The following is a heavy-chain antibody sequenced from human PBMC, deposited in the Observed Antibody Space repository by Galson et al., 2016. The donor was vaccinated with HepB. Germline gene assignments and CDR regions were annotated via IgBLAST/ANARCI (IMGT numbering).Heavy chain of an antibody. V-gene: IGHV4-59*01. CDR2: VYDSGST. CDR1: GGSISSYS. J-gene: IGHJ6*02. D-gene: IGHD1-1*01. CDR3: ARVDYSRNWNDSLITYYYIMDV. Sequence: SETLSLTCTVSGGSISSYSWSWIRQPPGRGLEWIGNVYDSGSTKYNPSLKSRGTISVDTSHNQFSLKLTSVTAGDTAVYYCARVDYSRNWNDSLITYYYIMDVWGQGTTVTVSS.